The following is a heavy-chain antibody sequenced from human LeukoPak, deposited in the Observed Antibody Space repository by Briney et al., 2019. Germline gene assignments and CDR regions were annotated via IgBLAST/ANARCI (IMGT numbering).Heavy chain of an antibody. D-gene: IGHD3-10*01. J-gene: IGHJ4*02. CDR2: IYYSGTT. Sequence: SETLSLTCTVSGGSVSSNYWSWIRQPPGKGLEWIGYIYYSGTTTYNPSLESRFTISVDTSKNQFSLRLSSVTAADTAVYYCARDKSLRGNWFGNDYWGQGTLVTVSS. V-gene: IGHV4-59*02. CDR1: GGSVSSNY. CDR3: ARDKSLRGNWFGNDY.